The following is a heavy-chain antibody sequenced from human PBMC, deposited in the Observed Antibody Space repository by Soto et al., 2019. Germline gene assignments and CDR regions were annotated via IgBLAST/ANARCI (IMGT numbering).Heavy chain of an antibody. D-gene: IGHD6-13*01. CDR3: ARDEQPYGMDV. CDR2: ISSSGSTI. CDR1: GFTFSSYE. J-gene: IGHJ6*02. V-gene: IGHV3-48*03. Sequence: GGSLRLSCAASGFTFSSYEMNWVRQAPGKGLEWVSYISSSGSTIYYADSVKGRFTISRDNAKNSLYLQMNSLRAEDAAVYYCARDEQPYGMDVWGQGTTVTVSS.